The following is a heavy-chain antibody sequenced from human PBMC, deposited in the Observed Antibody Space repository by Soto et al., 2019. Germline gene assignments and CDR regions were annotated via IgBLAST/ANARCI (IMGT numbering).Heavy chain of an antibody. Sequence: PSETLSLICAVSGGSISSSSYYWGWIRQPPGKGLEWIGSIYYSGSTYYNPSPKSRVTISVDTSKNQFSLKLSSVTAADTAVYYCAREGGSMVRGKTTKEYYYHGMDVWGQGTTVTVS. CDR1: GGSISSSSYY. V-gene: IGHV4-39*02. J-gene: IGHJ6*02. CDR2: IYYSGST. CDR3: AREGGSMVRGKTTKEYYYHGMDV. D-gene: IGHD3-10*01.